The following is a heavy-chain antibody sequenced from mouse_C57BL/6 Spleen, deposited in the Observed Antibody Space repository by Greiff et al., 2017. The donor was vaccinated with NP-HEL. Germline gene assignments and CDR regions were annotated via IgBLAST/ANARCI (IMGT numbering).Heavy chain of an antibody. D-gene: IGHD2-1*01. CDR3: VREGGNYAVSFAY. J-gene: IGHJ3*01. CDR1: GFSFNTYA. Sequence: EVQLVESGGGLVQPKGSLKLSCAASGFSFNTYAMNWVRQAPGKGLEWVARIRSKSNNYATYYADSVKDRFTISRDDSESMLYLQMNNLKTEDTAMYYCVREGGNYAVSFAYWGQGTLVTVSA. CDR2: IRSKSNNYAT. V-gene: IGHV10-1*01.